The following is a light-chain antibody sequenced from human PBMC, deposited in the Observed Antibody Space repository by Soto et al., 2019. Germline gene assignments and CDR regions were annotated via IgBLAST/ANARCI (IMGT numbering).Light chain of an antibody. CDR1: QSVSSSY. J-gene: IGKJ3*01. CDR2: GAS. V-gene: IGKV3-20*01. CDR3: QQYGSSPST. Sequence: EMVLTQSPGTLSLSPGERATLSCRASQSVSSSYLAWYQQKPGQAPRLLIYGASSRATGIPDRFSGSGSGTYFTITISRLEPEDCAMYYCQQYGSSPSTFGPGTKVDIK.